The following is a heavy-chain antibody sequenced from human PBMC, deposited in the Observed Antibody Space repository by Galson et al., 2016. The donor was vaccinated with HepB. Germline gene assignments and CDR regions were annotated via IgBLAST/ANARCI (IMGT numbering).Heavy chain of an antibody. CDR3: AIDPSHWIENPFAL. CDR1: GFTFKNFG. Sequence: SLRLSCAASGFTFKNFGMTWVRQAPGKGLEWVSTICGRCGDIDYADSVQGRFTISRDNSKNTLSLQMNSLRAEDTATYYCAIDPSHWIENPFALWGQGTLVTVSS. D-gene: IGHD2-2*03. V-gene: IGHV3-23*01. J-gene: IGHJ4*02. CDR2: ICGRCGDI.